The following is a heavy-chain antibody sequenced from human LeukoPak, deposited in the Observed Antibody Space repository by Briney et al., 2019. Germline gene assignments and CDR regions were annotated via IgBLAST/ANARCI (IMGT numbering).Heavy chain of an antibody. J-gene: IGHJ4*02. Sequence: GGSLRLSCAASGFTFSSFSMNCVREAPGKGLEWVSSIISSSSYIYYADSVKGRFTISRDNAKNSLYLQMNSLRAEDTAVYYCARDNDLLRYFDWPLDYWGQGTLVTVSS. V-gene: IGHV3-21*01. D-gene: IGHD3-9*01. CDR3: ARDNDLLRYFDWPLDY. CDR1: GFTFSSFS. CDR2: IISSSSYI.